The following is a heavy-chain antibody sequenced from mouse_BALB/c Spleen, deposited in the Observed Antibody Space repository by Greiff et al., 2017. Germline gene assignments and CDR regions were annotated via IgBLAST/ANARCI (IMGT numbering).Heavy chain of an antibody. J-gene: IGHJ2*01. V-gene: IGHV5-12-1*01. CDR3: ARHRGYCDY. CDR1: GFAFSSYD. Sequence: EVQRVESGGGLVKPGGSLKLSCAASGFAFSSYDMSWVRQTPEKRLEWVAYISSGGGSTYYPDTVKGRFTISRDNAKNTLYLQMSSLKSEDTAMYYCARHRGYCDYWGQGTTLTVSS. D-gene: IGHD3-1*01. CDR2: ISSGGGST.